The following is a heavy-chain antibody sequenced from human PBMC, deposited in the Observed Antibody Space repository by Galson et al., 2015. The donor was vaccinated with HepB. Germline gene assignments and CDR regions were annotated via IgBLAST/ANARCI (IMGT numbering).Heavy chain of an antibody. Sequence: SLRLSCAAPGFKFDDHGMSWVRQAPGKGLEWVSGINWSGGSIDYAVSVKGRFIISRDNAKNSLHLEMNSLGPEDTALYYCARESLPGMIGSPTDVWGHGTLVTVSS. CDR1: GFKFDDHG. V-gene: IGHV3-20*04. D-gene: IGHD1-26*01. CDR3: ARESLPGMIGSPTDV. J-gene: IGHJ4*01. CDR2: INWSGGSI.